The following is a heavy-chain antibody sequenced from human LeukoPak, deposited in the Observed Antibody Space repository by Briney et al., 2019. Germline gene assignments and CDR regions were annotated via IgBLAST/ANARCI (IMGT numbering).Heavy chain of an antibody. CDR3: ARVDSYGSCWFDP. D-gene: IGHD5-18*01. J-gene: IGHJ5*02. CDR1: GFTFSSYG. CDR2: IYYSGST. V-gene: IGHV4-39*07. Sequence: GSLRLSCAASGFTFSSYGMHWIRQPPGKGLEWIGSIYYSGSTYYNPSLKSRVTISVDTSKNQFSLKLGSVTAADTAVYYCARVDSYGSCWFDPWGQGTLVTVSS.